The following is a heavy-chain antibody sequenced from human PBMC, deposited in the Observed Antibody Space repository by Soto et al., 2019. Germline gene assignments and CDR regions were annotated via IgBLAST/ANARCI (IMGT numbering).Heavy chain of an antibody. D-gene: IGHD3-10*01. CDR1: GGTFSSYA. CDR3: ARTRGDVTFEDHAPFFDY. Sequence: QVQLVQSGAEVKKPGSSVKVSCKASGGTFSSYAISWVRQAPGQGLEWMGGIIPIFGTANYAQKFQGRVTITADESTSTAYMELSSLRSEDTAVYYCARTRGDVTFEDHAPFFDYWGQGTLVTVSS. CDR2: IIPIFGTA. V-gene: IGHV1-69*01. J-gene: IGHJ4*02.